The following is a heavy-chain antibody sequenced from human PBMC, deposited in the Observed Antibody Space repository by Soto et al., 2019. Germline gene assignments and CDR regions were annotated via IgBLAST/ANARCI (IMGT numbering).Heavy chain of an antibody. CDR2: IIGSGGST. J-gene: IGHJ4*02. Sequence: RGSLRLSCAAPGVPFGSDAMMLVGQAPGNGLDLVSAIIGSGGSTYYSASVKGLFTIARENSKNTLYLQLNSLRADDTPLYYWAKNRIALGGPIAYWTQGALVDASS. V-gene: IGHV3-23*01. D-gene: IGHD2-15*01. CDR1: GVPFGSDA. CDR3: AKNRIALGGPIAY.